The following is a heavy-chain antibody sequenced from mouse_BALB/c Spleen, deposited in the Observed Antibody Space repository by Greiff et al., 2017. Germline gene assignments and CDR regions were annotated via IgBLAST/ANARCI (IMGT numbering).Heavy chain of an antibody. Sequence: EVQGVESGGGLVKPGGSLKLSCAASGFTFSSYAMSWVRQTPEKRLEWVASISSGGSTYYPDSVKGRFTISRDNARNILYLQMSSLRSEDTAMYYCARGGESVYFDYWGQGTTLTVSS. V-gene: IGHV5-6-5*01. CDR2: ISSGGST. CDR3: ARGGESVYFDY. CDR1: GFTFSSYA. J-gene: IGHJ2*01.